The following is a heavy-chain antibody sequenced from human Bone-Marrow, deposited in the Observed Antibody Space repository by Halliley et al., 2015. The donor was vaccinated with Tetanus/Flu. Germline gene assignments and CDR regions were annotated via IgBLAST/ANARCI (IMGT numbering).Heavy chain of an antibody. CDR1: GDSISSAGFF. V-gene: IGHV4-31*03. CDR3: ATLRPNHYQSGGLWHYCLDV. J-gene: IGHJ6*02. CDR2: IFYGGST. Sequence: TLSLTCTVSGDSISSAGFFWSWIRQRPGQGLEWIGHIFYGGSTYYNPTLKGRVKISVDRSTNQFSLRLSSVTAADTALYFCATLRPNHYQSGGLWHYCLDVWGQGTTVTVSS. D-gene: IGHD2-15*01.